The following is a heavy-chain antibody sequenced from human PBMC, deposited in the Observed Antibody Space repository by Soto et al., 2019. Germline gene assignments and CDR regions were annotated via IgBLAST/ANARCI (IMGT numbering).Heavy chain of an antibody. D-gene: IGHD4-17*01. CDR1: GGSFSGYY. Sequence: QVQLQQWGAGLLKPSETLSLTCAVYGGSFSGYYWSWIRQPPGKGLEWIGEINHSGRTNYNPSLKSRVTISVDTSKNQFSLKLSSVTAADTAVYYCAKLTVASFDYWGQGTLVTVSS. V-gene: IGHV4-34*01. CDR2: INHSGRT. CDR3: AKLTVASFDY. J-gene: IGHJ4*02.